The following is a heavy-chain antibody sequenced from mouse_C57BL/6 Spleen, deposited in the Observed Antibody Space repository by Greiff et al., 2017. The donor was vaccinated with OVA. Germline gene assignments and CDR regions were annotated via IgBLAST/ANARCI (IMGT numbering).Heavy chain of an antibody. Sequence: QVTLKESGPGILQSSQTLSLTCSFSGFSLSTSGMGVSWIRQPSGKGLEWLAHIYWDDDKRYNPSLKSRLTISKDTSRNQVFLKITSVDTADTATYDCAGVLDYDVGYAKDDWGQGTSVTVSS. CDR3: AGVLDYDVGYAKDD. J-gene: IGHJ4*01. V-gene: IGHV8-12*01. CDR1: GFSLSTSGMG. CDR2: IYWDDDK. D-gene: IGHD2-4*01.